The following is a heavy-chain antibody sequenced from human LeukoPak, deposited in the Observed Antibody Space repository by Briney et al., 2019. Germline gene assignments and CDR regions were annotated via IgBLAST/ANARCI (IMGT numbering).Heavy chain of an antibody. Sequence: PSETLSLTCTVSGGSISSGGYYWSWIRQPPGKGLEWTGYIYHSGSTYYNPSLKSRVTISVDRSKNQFSLKLSSVTAADTAVYYCARGLVVPAAIVNWFDPWGQGTLVTVSS. CDR1: GGSISSGGYY. J-gene: IGHJ5*02. V-gene: IGHV4-30-2*01. D-gene: IGHD2-2*02. CDR2: IYHSGST. CDR3: ARGLVVPAAIVNWFDP.